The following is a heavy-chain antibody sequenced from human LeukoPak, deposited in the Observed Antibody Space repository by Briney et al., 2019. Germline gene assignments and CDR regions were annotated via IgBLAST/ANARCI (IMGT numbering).Heavy chain of an antibody. CDR2: INHSGST. D-gene: IGHD1-26*01. CDR1: GGSFSGYY. CDR3: ARVGGAPVY. J-gene: IGHJ4*02. Sequence: PSETLSLTCAVYGGSFSGYYWSWIRQPPGEGLEWIGEINHSGSTNYNPSLKSRVTISVDTSKNQFSLKLSSVTAADTAVYYCARVGGAPVYWGQGTLVTVSS. V-gene: IGHV4-34*01.